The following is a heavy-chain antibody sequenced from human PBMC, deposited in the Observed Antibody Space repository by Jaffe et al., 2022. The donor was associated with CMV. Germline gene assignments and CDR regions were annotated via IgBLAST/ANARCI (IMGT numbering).Heavy chain of an antibody. CDR1: GFTFSDYY. D-gene: IGHD6-19*01. J-gene: IGHJ6*03. CDR3: ARPSAVAGTTLFDYYYMDV. Sequence: QVQLVESGGGLVKPGGSLRLSCAASGFTFSDYYMSWIRQAPGKGLEWVSYISSSSSYTNYADSVKGRFTISRDNAKNSLYLQMNSLRAEDTAVYYCARPSAVAGTTLFDYYYMDVWGKGTTVTVSS. CDR2: ISSSSSYT. V-gene: IGHV3-11*06.